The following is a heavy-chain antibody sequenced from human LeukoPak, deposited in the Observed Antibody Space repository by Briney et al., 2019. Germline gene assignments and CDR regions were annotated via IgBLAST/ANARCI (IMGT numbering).Heavy chain of an antibody. CDR1: GYTFTSYD. J-gene: IGHJ5*02. CDR3: ARGFLAGAAPIDP. D-gene: IGHD2-21*01. CDR2: VNPNNGNT. Sequence: ASVKVSCKASGYTFTSYDINWVRQATGQGLEWMGWVNPNNGNTGYAQKFQGRVTMTRDTSITTAYMELSSLRSEDTAVYYCARGFLAGAAPIDPWGQGTLVTVSS. V-gene: IGHV1-8*01.